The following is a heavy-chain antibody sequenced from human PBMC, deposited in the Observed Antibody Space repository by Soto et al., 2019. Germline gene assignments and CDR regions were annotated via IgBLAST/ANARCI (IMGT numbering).Heavy chain of an antibody. Sequence: QVQLVQSGAEEKKPGASVKVSCKASGYTFTSYAMHWVRQAPGQRLEWMGWINAGNGNTKYSQKFQGRVTITRDTSASTAYMELSSLRSEDTAVYYCARDHDESLRQWPIRQYYFDYWGQGTLVTVSS. CDR3: ARDHDESLRQWPIRQYYFDY. J-gene: IGHJ4*02. CDR1: GYTFTSYA. V-gene: IGHV1-3*05. CDR2: INAGNGNT. D-gene: IGHD6-19*01.